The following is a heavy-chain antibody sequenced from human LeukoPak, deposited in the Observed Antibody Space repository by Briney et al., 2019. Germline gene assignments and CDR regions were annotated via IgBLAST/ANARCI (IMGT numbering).Heavy chain of an antibody. V-gene: IGHV4-59*01. CDR1: GGSISSYY. J-gene: IGHJ6*02. CDR3: ARAATHYYYYCGMDV. Sequence: SETLSLTCTVSGGSISSYYWSWIRQPPGKGLEWIGYIYYSGSTNYNPSLKSRVTISVDTSKNQFSLKLSSVTAADTAVYYCARAATHYYYYCGMDVWGQGTTVTVSS. CDR2: IYYSGST.